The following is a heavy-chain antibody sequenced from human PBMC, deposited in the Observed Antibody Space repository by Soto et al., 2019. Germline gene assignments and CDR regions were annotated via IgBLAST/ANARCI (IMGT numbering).Heavy chain of an antibody. Sequence: GSLRLSCAASGFTFSSYAMSWVRQAPGKGLEWVSAISGSGGSTYYADSVKGRFTISRDNSKNTLYLQMNSLRAEDTAVYYCAKGRALRTIIDYWGQGTLVTVSS. CDR1: GFTFSSYA. CDR3: AKGRALRTIIDY. CDR2: ISGSGGST. J-gene: IGHJ4*02. D-gene: IGHD1-26*01. V-gene: IGHV3-23*01.